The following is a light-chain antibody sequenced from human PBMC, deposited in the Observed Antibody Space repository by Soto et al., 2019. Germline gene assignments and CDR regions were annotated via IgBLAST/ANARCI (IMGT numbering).Light chain of an antibody. CDR1: TSDVGAYNY. CDR3: SSYSSISYVI. Sequence: QSALTQPASVSGSPGQSITISCTGTTSDVGAYNYVSWYQQHPGEAPRLMIYDVSYRPSGVSNRFSGSKSDNTAPLTISGLRAEDEADYYCSSYSSISYVIFGGGTKLTVL. J-gene: IGLJ2*01. V-gene: IGLV2-14*01. CDR2: DVS.